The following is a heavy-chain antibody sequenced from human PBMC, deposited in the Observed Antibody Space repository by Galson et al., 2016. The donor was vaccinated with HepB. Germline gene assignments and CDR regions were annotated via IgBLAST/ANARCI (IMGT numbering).Heavy chain of an antibody. D-gene: IGHD2-2*01. V-gene: IGHV4-39*02. CDR2: GFHSGSS. J-gene: IGHJ4*02. CDR1: GDSISNINYY. CDR3: ARLGSVVVVPAFDS. Sequence: LSLTCSVSGDSISNINYYWAWIRQPPGKGLEWIGSGFHSGSSFYNPSLRSRVSISVDTSKNHFSLKVTPMTAEDTALYYCARLGSVVVVPAFDSWGQGTLVTVSA.